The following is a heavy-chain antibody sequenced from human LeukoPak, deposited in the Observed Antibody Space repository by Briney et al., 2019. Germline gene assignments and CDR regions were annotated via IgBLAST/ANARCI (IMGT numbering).Heavy chain of an antibody. V-gene: IGHV3-20*04. CDR3: ARIIGYCSGGSCYSGYYYYMDV. CDR2: INWNGGST. D-gene: IGHD2-15*01. Sequence: PGGSLRLSCAASGFTFDDYGMSWVRQAPGKGLEWVSGINWNGGSTGYADSVKGRFTISRDNAKNSLYLQMNSLRAEDTAVYYCARIIGYCSGGSCYSGYYYYMDVWGKGTTVTISS. J-gene: IGHJ6*03. CDR1: GFTFDDYG.